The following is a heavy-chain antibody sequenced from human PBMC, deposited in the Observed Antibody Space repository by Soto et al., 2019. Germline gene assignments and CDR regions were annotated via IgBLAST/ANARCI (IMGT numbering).Heavy chain of an antibody. V-gene: IGHV4-4*02. D-gene: IGHD1-7*01. CDR3: ASRDPGTSVDY. CDR2: IYRTGST. CDR1: GGSFTSNNW. Sequence: SETLSLTCAVSGGSFTSNNWWTWVRQPPGQGLEWIGEIYRTGSTNYNPSLKSRVTISLDKSENQFSLKVTSLTAADTAVYYCASRDPGTSVDYWGQGTWVTAPQ. J-gene: IGHJ4*02.